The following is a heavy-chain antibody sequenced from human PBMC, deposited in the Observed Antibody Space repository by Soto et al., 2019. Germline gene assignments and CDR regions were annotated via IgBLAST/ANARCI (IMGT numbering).Heavy chain of an antibody. CDR2: INPNSGGT. CDR1: GYTFTGYY. J-gene: IGHJ6*02. V-gene: IGHV1-2*02. D-gene: IGHD4-4*01. CDR3: ARLLKPDYSNYGYYGMDV. Sequence: ASVKVSCKASGYTFTGYYMHWVRQAPGQGLEWMGWINPNSGGTNYAQKFQGRVTMTRDTFISTAYMELSRLRSDDTAVYYCARLLKPDYSNYGYYGMDVWGQGTTVTVSS.